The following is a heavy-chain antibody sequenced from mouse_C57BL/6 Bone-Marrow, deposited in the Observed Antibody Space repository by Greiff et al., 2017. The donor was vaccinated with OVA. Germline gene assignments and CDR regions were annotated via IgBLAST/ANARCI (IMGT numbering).Heavy chain of an antibody. J-gene: IGHJ4*01. CDR2: INPNNGGT. Sequence: EVQLQQSGPELVKPGASVKIPCKASGYTFTDYNMDWVKQSHGKSLEWIGDINPNNGGTIYNQKFKGKATLTVDKSSSTAYMELRSLTSEDTAVYYCARPLYGSSLYYAMDYWGQGTSVTVSS. CDR3: ARPLYGSSLYYAMDY. V-gene: IGHV1-18*01. D-gene: IGHD1-1*01. CDR1: GYTFTDYN.